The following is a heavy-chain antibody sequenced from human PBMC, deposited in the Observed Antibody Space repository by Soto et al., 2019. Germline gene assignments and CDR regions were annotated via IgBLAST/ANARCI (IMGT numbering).Heavy chain of an antibody. CDR3: ARGFVRSSSFHYYYGMDV. V-gene: IGHV1-69*06. D-gene: IGHD6-6*01. J-gene: IGHJ6*02. Sequence: GASVKVSCKASVGTFSSYAISWVRQAPGQGLEWMGGIIPIFGTANYAQKFQGRVTITADKSTSTAYMELSSLRSEDTAVYYCARGFVRSSSFHYYYGMDVWGQGTTVTVSS. CDR2: IIPIFGTA. CDR1: VGTFSSYA.